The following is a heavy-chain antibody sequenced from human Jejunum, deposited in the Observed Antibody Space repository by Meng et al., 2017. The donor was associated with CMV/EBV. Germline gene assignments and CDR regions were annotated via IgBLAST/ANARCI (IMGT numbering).Heavy chain of an antibody. CDR3: ARATTGYYYYGLNV. J-gene: IGHJ6*02. V-gene: IGHV3-23*01. CDR1: GFTFSSYA. D-gene: IGHD4-11*01. CDR2: ITGNGDKT. Sequence: GFTFSSYAMSWVRQAPGKGLECVSTITGNGDKTYYADSVRGRFTISRDNSKNTVSLQMNSLRPEDTAVYYCARATTGYYYYGLNVWGQGTTVTVSS.